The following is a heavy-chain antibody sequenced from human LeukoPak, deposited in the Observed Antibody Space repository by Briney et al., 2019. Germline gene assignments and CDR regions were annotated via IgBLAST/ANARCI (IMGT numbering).Heavy chain of an antibody. CDR3: AGGFWSGYYGYYHYMDV. Sequence: GGSLRLSCAASGFTFSSYEMNWVRQAPGKGLEWVSYISSSGSTIYYADSVKGRFTISRDNAKNSLYLQMNSLRAEDTAVYYCAGGFWSGYYGYYHYMDVWGKGTTVTVSS. CDR2: ISSSGSTI. D-gene: IGHD3-3*01. CDR1: GFTFSSYE. V-gene: IGHV3-48*03. J-gene: IGHJ6*03.